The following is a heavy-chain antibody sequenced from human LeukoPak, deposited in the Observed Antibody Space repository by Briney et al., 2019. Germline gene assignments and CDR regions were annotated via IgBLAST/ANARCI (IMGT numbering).Heavy chain of an antibody. Sequence: SETLSLTCTVSGYSISSGYYWGWIRPPPGKGLEWIGSIYHSGSTYYNPSLKSRVTISVDTSKNQFFLKLSSVTAADTAVYYCARHSSGYFGNWFDPWGQGTLVTVSS. V-gene: IGHV4-38-2*02. D-gene: IGHD3-22*01. CDR2: IYHSGST. CDR3: ARHSSGYFGNWFDP. J-gene: IGHJ5*02. CDR1: GYSISSGYY.